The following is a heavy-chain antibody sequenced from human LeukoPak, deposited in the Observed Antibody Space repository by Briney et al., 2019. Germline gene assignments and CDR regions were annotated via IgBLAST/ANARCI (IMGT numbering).Heavy chain of an antibody. D-gene: IGHD6-19*01. CDR1: GYTFISYG. CDR2: ISGYNGNT. J-gene: IGHJ3*02. V-gene: IGHV1-18*01. Sequence: ASVKVSCKASGYTFISYGISWVRQAPGQGLEWMGWISGYNGNTNYAQKFQGRVTMTTDTSTSTAYMEVRRLTSDDTAVYYCARERGTLAVAGDAVDIWGQGTMVTVSS. CDR3: ARERGTLAVAGDAVDI.